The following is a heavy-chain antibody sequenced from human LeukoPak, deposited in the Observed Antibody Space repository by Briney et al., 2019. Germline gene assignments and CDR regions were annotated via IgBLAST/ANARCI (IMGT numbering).Heavy chain of an antibody. CDR2: INPNSGGT. J-gene: IGHJ3*02. V-gene: IGHV1-2*02. CDR1: GYTFTGYY. Sequence: GAAVKVTCKASGYTFTGYYMHWVRQAPGQGLEWMGWINPNSGGTNYAQKFQGRVTMTRDASISTAYMELNRLRSDDTAVYYCAIDNPLEWLLYRHHDAFDIWGQGTMVTVSS. D-gene: IGHD3-3*01. CDR3: AIDNPLEWLLYRHHDAFDI.